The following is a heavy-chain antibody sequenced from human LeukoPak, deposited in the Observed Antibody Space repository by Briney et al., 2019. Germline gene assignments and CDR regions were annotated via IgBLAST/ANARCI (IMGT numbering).Heavy chain of an antibody. CDR1: GGTFSSYA. Sequence: GASVKVSCKASGGTFSSYAISWVRQAPGQGLEWMGGIIPIFGTANYAQKFQGRVTITADESTSTAYMELSSLRSEDTAVYYCAREGEGYDFWSGYLGPYYFDYWGQGTLVTVSS. CDR2: IIPIFGTA. J-gene: IGHJ4*02. CDR3: AREGEGYDFWSGYLGPYYFDY. V-gene: IGHV1-69*13. D-gene: IGHD3-3*01.